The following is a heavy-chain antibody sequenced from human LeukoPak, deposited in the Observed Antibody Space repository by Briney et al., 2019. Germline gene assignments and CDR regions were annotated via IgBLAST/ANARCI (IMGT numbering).Heavy chain of an antibody. D-gene: IGHD3-10*01. CDR3: ARRLFGVVGGFDY. V-gene: IGHV3-21*01. CDR1: GFTFSSYS. CDR2: ISSSSSYI. J-gene: IGHJ4*02. Sequence: GGSLRLSCAASGFTFSSYSMNWVRQAPGKGLEWVSSISSSSSYIYYADSVKGRFTISRDNAKNSLYLQMNSLRAEDTAVYYCARRLFGVVGGFDYWGQGTLVTVCS.